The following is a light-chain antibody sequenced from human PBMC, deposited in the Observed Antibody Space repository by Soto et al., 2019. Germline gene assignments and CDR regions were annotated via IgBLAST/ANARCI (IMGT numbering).Light chain of an antibody. V-gene: IGLV2-14*01. CDR3: SSYSNNSTLYV. CDR1: SKDVGGYNY. CDR2: DVN. Sequence: QSALTQPASVSGFPGQSITISCTGTSKDVGGYNYVSWYQKHPGKAPKLKIYDVNKRPSGVSNRFSGSKSGNTASLTISGIQAEDEADYYCSSYSNNSTLYVFGTGTKVTVL. J-gene: IGLJ1*01.